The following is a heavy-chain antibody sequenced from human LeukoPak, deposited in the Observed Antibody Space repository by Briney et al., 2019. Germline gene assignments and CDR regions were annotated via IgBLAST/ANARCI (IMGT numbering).Heavy chain of an antibody. Sequence: MPSETLSLTCTVSSGSINTSNYYWGWIRQPPGKGLEWIGNIFYRGGTYYSPSLKSRVTISVDTSKNQFSLKLSSVTAADTAVYYCARMSSSGWAYDYWGQGTLVTVSS. CDR2: IFYRGGT. V-gene: IGHV4-39*07. J-gene: IGHJ4*02. CDR3: ARMSSSGWAYDY. CDR1: SGSINTSNYY. D-gene: IGHD6-19*01.